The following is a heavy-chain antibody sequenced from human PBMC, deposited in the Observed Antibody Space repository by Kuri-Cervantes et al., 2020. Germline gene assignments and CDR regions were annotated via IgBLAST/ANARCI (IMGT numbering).Heavy chain of an antibody. J-gene: IGHJ4*02. D-gene: IGHD6-19*01. CDR3: ARPALIAVAGTVGRGGRGIGYYFDY. CDR1: GYTFTSYY. V-gene: IGHV1-46*01. Sequence: ASVKVSCKASGYTFTSYYMHWVRQAPGQGLEWMGIINPSGGSTSYAQKFQGRVTMTRDTSTSTVYMELSSLRSEDTAVYYCARPALIAVAGTVGRGGRGIGYYFDYWGQGTRGTVSS. CDR2: INPSGGST.